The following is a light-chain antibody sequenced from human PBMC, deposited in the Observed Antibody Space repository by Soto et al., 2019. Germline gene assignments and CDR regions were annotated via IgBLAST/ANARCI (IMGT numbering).Light chain of an antibody. V-gene: IGKV3-20*01. J-gene: IGKJ1*01. Sequence: EIVLTQSPGTLSLPPGERATLSCRASHSFSSRSLAWYQQKPGQAPRLLISDASNRAADIPDRFSGSGSGTDFTLTINSLQPEDFAAYYCQQYDSSPRTFGQGTKVDIK. CDR3: QQYDSSPRT. CDR1: HSFSSRS. CDR2: DAS.